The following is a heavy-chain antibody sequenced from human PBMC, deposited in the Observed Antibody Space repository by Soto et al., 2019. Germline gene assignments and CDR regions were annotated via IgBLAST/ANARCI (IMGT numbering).Heavy chain of an antibody. V-gene: IGHV3-30*03. Sequence: GGSLRLSCAASGFTFSSYGMHWVRQAPGKGLEWVAVISYDGSNKYYADSVKGRFTISRDNSKNTLYLQMNSLRAEDTAVYYCVVVVAATLYGMDAWGQGTTVTVSS. CDR2: ISYDGSNK. CDR1: GFTFSSYG. D-gene: IGHD2-15*01. CDR3: VVVVAATLYGMDA. J-gene: IGHJ6*02.